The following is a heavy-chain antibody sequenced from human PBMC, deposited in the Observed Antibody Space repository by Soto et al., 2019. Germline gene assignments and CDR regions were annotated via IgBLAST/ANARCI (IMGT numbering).Heavy chain of an antibody. V-gene: IGHV3-48*03. CDR1: GFTFSSYE. CDR3: AGGRYGSGGGYFDY. J-gene: IGHJ4*02. D-gene: IGHD6-19*01. CDR2: ISSSGITI. Sequence: EVQLVESGGGLVQPGGSLRLSCAASGFTFSSYEMNWVRQAPGKGLEWVSYISSSGITIYYADSVKGRFTISRDNAKNSLGAQRNSLGAQDTASYDGAGGRYGSGGGYFDYWGQETLVTVSS.